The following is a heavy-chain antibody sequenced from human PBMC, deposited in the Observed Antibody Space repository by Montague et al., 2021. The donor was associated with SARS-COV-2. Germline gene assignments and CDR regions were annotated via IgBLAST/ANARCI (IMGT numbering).Heavy chain of an antibody. CDR1: GYTFTNYE. D-gene: IGHD1-20*01. CDR2: IDPNSGNT. J-gene: IGHJ6*02. Sequence: SGKVSFKASGYTFTNYEINWVRQAPGQGLEWMGWIDPNSGNTGYAQKFLGRVSMTRNTSISTAYMGLSSLKSEDTAVYYCARTRISGTTLYYGMDIWGQGTTVTVSS. CDR3: ARTRISGTTLYYGMDI. V-gene: IGHV1-8*01.